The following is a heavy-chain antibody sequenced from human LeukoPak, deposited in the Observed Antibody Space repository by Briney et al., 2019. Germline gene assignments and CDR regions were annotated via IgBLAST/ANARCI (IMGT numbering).Heavy chain of an antibody. Sequence: PSETLSLTCTVSGHSISSDYYWGWIRQPPGKGLEWIGSISHSGSTYYKPSLKSRVTISVDTSKNQFSLKLSSVTAADTAVYYCARGAATGADYDCWGQGTLVTVSS. CDR3: ARGAATGADYDC. V-gene: IGHV4-38-2*02. CDR2: ISHSGST. D-gene: IGHD6-13*01. CDR1: GHSISSDYY. J-gene: IGHJ4*02.